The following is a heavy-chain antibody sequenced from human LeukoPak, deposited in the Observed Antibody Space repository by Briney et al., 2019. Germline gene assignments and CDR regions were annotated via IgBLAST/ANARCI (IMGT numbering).Heavy chain of an antibody. V-gene: IGHV4-61*02. CDR3: ARAYLGWFDP. CDR2: IYTSGST. CDR1: GGSISSGSYY. Sequence: SQTLSLTCTVSGGSISSGSYYWSWIRQPAGKGLEWIGRIYTSGSTNYNPSLKSRVTISVDTSKNQFSLKLSSVTAADTAVYYCARAYLGWFDPWGQGTLVTVSS. D-gene: IGHD7-27*01. J-gene: IGHJ5*02.